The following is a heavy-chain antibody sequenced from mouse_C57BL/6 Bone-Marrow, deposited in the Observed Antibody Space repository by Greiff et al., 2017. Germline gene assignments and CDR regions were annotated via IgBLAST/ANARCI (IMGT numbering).Heavy chain of an antibody. D-gene: IGHD1-1*01. CDR1: GYNFTSYW. J-gene: IGHJ3*01. CDR3: AREEGGSSLFAY. Sequence: QVQLQQPGAELVMPEASVQLSCKASGYNFTSYWMHWVKQRPGQGLEWIGEIDPSDSYTNYHQKSKGKSTWTVDKSSSTAYMQLSSLTSADSAVYYGAREEGGSSLFAYWGQGTLVTVSA. CDR2: IDPSDSYT. V-gene: IGHV1-69*01.